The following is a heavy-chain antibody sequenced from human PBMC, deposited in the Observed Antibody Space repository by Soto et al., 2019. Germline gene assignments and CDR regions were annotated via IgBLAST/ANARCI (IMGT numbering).Heavy chain of an antibody. CDR2: TYTSSGST. V-gene: IGHV4-4*07. Sequence: SETLSLTCTVSGGSISSYYWSWIRQPAGKGLAWIGHTYTSSGSTNYNPSLKTRVTMSVDTSNNQFSLKLSAVTAADTAVYYCARSVYTEGGWLFDYWGQGTLVT. CDR3: ARSVYTEGGWLFDY. CDR1: GGSISSYY. J-gene: IGHJ4*02. D-gene: IGHD6-19*01.